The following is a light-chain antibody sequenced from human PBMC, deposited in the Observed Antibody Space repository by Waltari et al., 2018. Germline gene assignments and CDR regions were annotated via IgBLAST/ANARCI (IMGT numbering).Light chain of an antibody. CDR1: QDVSFY. CDR2: AAS. V-gene: IGKV1-27*01. Sequence: DIQVTQSPSALSASVGDRVTITCRASQDVSFYLAWYQQKPGEVPKLLIYAASTLQSGVPARFSGSGSGTDFTLTIDSLQPEDVATYYCQRYNTVPVTFGGGTKVDIK. J-gene: IGKJ4*01. CDR3: QRYNTVPVT.